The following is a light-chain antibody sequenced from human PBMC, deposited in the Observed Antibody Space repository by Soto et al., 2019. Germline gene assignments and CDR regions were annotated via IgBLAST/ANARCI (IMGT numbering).Light chain of an antibody. Sequence: QSVLTQPASVSGSPGQSITIPCTGTNSDVGGYNYVSWYQHHPGKAPKLMIYEVFNRPSGVSSRFSGSKSGSTASLTISGLQAEDEADYYCSSYTSSSTLFGTGTKVTVL. J-gene: IGLJ1*01. V-gene: IGLV2-14*01. CDR1: NSDVGGYNY. CDR3: SSYTSSSTL. CDR2: EVF.